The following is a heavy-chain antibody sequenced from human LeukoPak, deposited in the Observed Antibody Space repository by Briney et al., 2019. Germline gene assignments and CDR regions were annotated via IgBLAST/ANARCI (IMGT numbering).Heavy chain of an antibody. V-gene: IGHV3-43*02. J-gene: IGHJ6*03. CDR2: ISGDGGST. CDR3: ATHDYYGSGSYYNVGYYYMDV. Sequence: GGSLRLSXAASGFTFDDYAMHWVRQAPGKGLEWVSLISGDGGSTYYADSVKDRFTISRDNSKNSLYLQMNSLRTEDTALYYCATHDYYGSGSYYNVGYYYMDVWGKGTTVTVSS. D-gene: IGHD3-10*01. CDR1: GFTFDDYA.